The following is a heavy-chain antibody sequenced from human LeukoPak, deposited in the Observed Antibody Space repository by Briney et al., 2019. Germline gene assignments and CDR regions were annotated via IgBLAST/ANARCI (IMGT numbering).Heavy chain of an antibody. Sequence: SETLSLTCTVSGGSISSGDYYWSWIRQPPGKGLEWIGYIYYSGSTNYNPSLKSRVTISVDKSKNQFSLKLSSVTAADTAVYYCARSVPAAAVWGQGTLVTVSS. CDR3: ARSVPAAAV. V-gene: IGHV4-30-4*01. CDR1: GGSISSGDYY. CDR2: IYYSGST. J-gene: IGHJ4*02. D-gene: IGHD2-2*01.